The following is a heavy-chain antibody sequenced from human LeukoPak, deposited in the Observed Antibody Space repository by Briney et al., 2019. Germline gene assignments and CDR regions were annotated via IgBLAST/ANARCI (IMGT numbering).Heavy chain of an antibody. D-gene: IGHD1-26*01. CDR2: IYPGDSDA. CDR1: GYSFNSYW. Sequence: GESLKISCKGSGYSFNSYWIGWVRQMPGKGLKWMGIIYPGDSDARYSPSFQGQVTISADKSISTAYLQWISLKASDTAMYYCARRRDLYSGSYYPFDYWGQGTLVTVSS. CDR3: ARRRDLYSGSYYPFDY. V-gene: IGHV5-51*01. J-gene: IGHJ4*02.